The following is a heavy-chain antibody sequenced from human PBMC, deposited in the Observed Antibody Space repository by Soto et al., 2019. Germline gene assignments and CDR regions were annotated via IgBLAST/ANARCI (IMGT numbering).Heavy chain of an antibody. D-gene: IGHD3-10*01. CDR3: AKVTWSGERC. J-gene: IGHJ4*02. CDR1: ECPSRTYD. V-gene: IGHV3-23*01. Sequence: GGSLRLSCAASECPSRTYDMSWVRQAPGKGLEWVSAISNRGHATHYADSVRGRFTISKDDSKNTLYLQMNSLRADDTAVYYCAKVTWSGERCWGWGTLVTVSS. CDR2: ISNRGHAT.